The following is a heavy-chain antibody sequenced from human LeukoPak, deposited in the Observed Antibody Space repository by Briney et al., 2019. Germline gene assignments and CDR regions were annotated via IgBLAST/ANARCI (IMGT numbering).Heavy chain of an antibody. CDR2: INPNSGGT. J-gene: IGHJ4*02. CDR3: ARPYYYDSSGYYDY. CDR1: GYTFTGYY. D-gene: IGHD3-22*01. Sequence: ASVKVSCKASGYTFTGYYMHWVRQAPGQGLEWMGWINPNSGGTNYAQKFQGRVTMTRDTSISTAYMELSRLRSDDTVVYYCARPYYYDSSGYYDYWGQGTLVTVSS. V-gene: IGHV1-2*02.